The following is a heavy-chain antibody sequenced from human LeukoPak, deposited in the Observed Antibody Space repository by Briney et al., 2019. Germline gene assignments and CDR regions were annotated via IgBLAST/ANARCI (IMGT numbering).Heavy chain of an antibody. Sequence: GGSLRLSCAAYGFTLSSYGMHWVRQAPGKGLEWVAVISYDGNNKYYADSVKGRFTISRDNSKNTLYLQMNSLRAEDTAVYYCAKDPSLYSYVTNYFDYWGQGTLVTVSS. CDR1: GFTLSSYG. CDR3: AKDPSLYSYVTNYFDY. J-gene: IGHJ4*02. V-gene: IGHV3-30*18. CDR2: ISYDGNNK. D-gene: IGHD5-18*01.